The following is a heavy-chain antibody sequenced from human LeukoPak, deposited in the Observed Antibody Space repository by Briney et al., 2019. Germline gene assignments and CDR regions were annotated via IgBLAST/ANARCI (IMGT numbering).Heavy chain of an antibody. Sequence: GGSLRLSCAASGFTFSSYGMHWVRQAPGKGLEWVAVISYDGSNKYYADSVKGRFTISRDNSKNTLYLQMNSLRAEDTAVYYCAKGGFRRRGYSYGYDYWGQGTLVTVSS. V-gene: IGHV3-30*18. D-gene: IGHD5-18*01. CDR2: ISYDGSNK. CDR1: GFTFSSYG. CDR3: AKGGFRRRGYSYGYDY. J-gene: IGHJ4*02.